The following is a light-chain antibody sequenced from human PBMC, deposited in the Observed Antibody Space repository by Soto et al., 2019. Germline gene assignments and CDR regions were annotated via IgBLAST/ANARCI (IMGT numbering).Light chain of an antibody. Sequence: EIVMTQSPATLSVSPVERATLSCMASQTVSTNLAWYQLKPGQAPRLLIYGASTRATGVPARFSGSGSGTDFTLTINSLQSEDSAVYYCQQHNQWPITFGQGTRLEIK. CDR1: QTVSTN. J-gene: IGKJ5*01. V-gene: IGKV3-15*01. CDR3: QQHNQWPIT. CDR2: GAS.